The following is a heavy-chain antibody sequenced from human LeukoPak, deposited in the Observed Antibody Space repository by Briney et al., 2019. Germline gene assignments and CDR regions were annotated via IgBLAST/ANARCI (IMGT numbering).Heavy chain of an antibody. CDR1: GFTVSSNY. V-gene: IGHV3-66*02. D-gene: IGHD2-2*01. CDR2: IYSGGST. Sequence: GGSLRLSCAASGFTVSSNYMSWVRQAPGKGLEWVSVIYSGGSTYYAGSVKGRFIISRDSSKNTLYLQMNSLRAEDTAVYYCARDAAYCSSTSCFAAWFDPWGQGTLVTVSS. CDR3: ARDAAYCSSTSCFAAWFDP. J-gene: IGHJ5*02.